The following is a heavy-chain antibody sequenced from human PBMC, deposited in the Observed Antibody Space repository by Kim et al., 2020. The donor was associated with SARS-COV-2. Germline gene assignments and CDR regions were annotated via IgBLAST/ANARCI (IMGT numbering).Heavy chain of an antibody. J-gene: IGHJ6*02. V-gene: IGHV1-2*06. Sequence: ASVKVSCKASGYTFTGYYMHWVRQAPGQGLEWMGRINPNSGGTNYAQMFQGRVTMTRDTSISTAYMELSRLRSDDTAVYYCARDVYGDYALDYYYGMDVWGQGTTVTVSS. CDR2: INPNSGGT. CDR1: GYTFTGYY. D-gene: IGHD4-17*01. CDR3: ARDVYGDYALDYYYGMDV.